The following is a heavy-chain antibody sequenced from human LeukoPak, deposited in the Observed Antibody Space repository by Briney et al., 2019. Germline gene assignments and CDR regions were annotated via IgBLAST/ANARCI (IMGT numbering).Heavy chain of an antibody. J-gene: IGHJ4*02. D-gene: IGHD6-19*01. CDR3: ARDGYSSGFPGGFDY. CDR1: GYTFTSYG. Sequence: ASVKVSCKASGYTFTSYGISWVRQAPGQGLEWMGWINPNSGGTNYAQKFQGRVTMTRDTSISTAYMELSSLRSEDTAVYYCARDGYSSGFPGGFDYWGQGTLVTVSS. V-gene: IGHV1-2*02. CDR2: INPNSGGT.